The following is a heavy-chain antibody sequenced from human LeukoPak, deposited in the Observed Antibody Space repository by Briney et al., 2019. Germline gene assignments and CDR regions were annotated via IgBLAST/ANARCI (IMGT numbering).Heavy chain of an antibody. CDR1: GYSFTAYY. Sequence: ASVKVSCKASGYSFTAYYMHWVRQAPGQGLEWMGWINPNSGGTNYAQKFQGRVTMTRDTSISTAYMELSRLRSDDTAVYYCARGSYDSSDLEYFQHWGQGTLVTVSS. V-gene: IGHV1-2*02. CDR3: ARGSYDSSDLEYFQH. J-gene: IGHJ1*01. D-gene: IGHD3-22*01. CDR2: INPNSGGT.